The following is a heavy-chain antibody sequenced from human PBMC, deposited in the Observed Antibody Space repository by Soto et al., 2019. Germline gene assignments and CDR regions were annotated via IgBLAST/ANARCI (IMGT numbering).Heavy chain of an antibody. J-gene: IGHJ4*02. CDR1: GFTFSSYS. Sequence: EVQLVESGGGLVQPGGSLRLSCAASGFTFSSYSMNWVRQAPGKGLEWVSYISSSSSTIYYADSVKGRFTISRDNAKNSLYLQMNSLRDDDTAVYYCARDFGSLGYWGQGTLVTVSS. CDR3: ARDFGSLGY. V-gene: IGHV3-48*02. CDR2: ISSSSSTI. D-gene: IGHD3-3*01.